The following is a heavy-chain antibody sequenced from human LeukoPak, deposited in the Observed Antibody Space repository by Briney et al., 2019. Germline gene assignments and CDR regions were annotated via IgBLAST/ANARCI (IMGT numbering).Heavy chain of an antibody. D-gene: IGHD2-15*01. CDR2: IYSTGST. V-gene: IGHV4-59*08. Sequence: PSETLSLTCTVSGGSISCFHWSWIRQPPGKGLEWVGYIYSTGSTNYNPSLKSRVSLSVDTSKNQFSLKLSSVTAADTAVYFCARQLAVAATAFDYWGQGTLVTVSS. CDR3: ARQLAVAATAFDY. CDR1: GGSISCFH. J-gene: IGHJ4*02.